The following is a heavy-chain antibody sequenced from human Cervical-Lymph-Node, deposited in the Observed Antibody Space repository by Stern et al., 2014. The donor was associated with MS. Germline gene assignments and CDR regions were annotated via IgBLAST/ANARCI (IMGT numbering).Heavy chain of an antibody. CDR2: ISAYNGYT. D-gene: IGHD6-19*01. Sequence: VQLVESGAEVKKPGASVKVSCEASGYTFSSYGLTWVRQAPGQGLEWMGWISAYNGYTNYAQKFQDRVTMTTDSSTNTAYLELRSLISDDTAVYYCARKGHSSGWYDFFDYWGQGTLVTVSS. CDR3: ARKGHSSGWYDFFDY. CDR1: GYTFSSYG. V-gene: IGHV1-18*01. J-gene: IGHJ4*02.